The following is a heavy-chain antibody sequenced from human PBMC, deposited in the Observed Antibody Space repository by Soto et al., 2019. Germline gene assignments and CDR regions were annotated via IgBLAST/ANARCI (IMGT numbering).Heavy chain of an antibody. V-gene: IGHV4-59*01. J-gene: IGHJ3*02. D-gene: IGHD3-3*01. CDR2: IYYSGST. Sequence: SETLSLTCTVSGGSISSYYWSWIRQPPGKGLEWIGYIYYSGSTNYNPSLKSRVTISVATSKNQFSLKLSSVTAADTAVYYCARERPITIHFDIWGQGTMVTVSS. CDR1: GGSISSYY. CDR3: ARERPITIHFDI.